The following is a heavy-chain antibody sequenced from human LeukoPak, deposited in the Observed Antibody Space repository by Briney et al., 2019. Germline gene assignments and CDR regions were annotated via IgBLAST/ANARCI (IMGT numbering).Heavy chain of an antibody. D-gene: IGHD3-22*01. CDR1: GGTFSSYA. J-gene: IGHJ4*02. V-gene: IGHV1-69*01. CDR2: IIPIFGTA. Sequence: GASVKVSCKASGGTFSSYAISWVRQAPGQGLEWMGGIIPIFGTANYAQKFQGRVTITADESTSTAYMELSSLRSEDTTVYYCARDRYDSSGYYVDYWGQGTLVTVSS. CDR3: ARDRYDSSGYYVDY.